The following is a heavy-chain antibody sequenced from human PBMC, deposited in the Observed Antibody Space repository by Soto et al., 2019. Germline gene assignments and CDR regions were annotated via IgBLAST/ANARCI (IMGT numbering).Heavy chain of an antibody. J-gene: IGHJ3*02. CDR3: ARDKVLTYYYDSSGPSDAFDI. V-gene: IGHV1-46*01. CDR1: GYTFTRSG. CDR2: INPSGGST. D-gene: IGHD3-22*01. Sequence: ASVKVSCKASGYTFTRSGISWVRQAPGQGLEWMGIINPSGGSTSYAQKFQGRVTMTRDTSTSTVYMELSSLRSEDTAVYYCARDKVLTYYYDSSGPSDAFDIWGQGTMVTVSS.